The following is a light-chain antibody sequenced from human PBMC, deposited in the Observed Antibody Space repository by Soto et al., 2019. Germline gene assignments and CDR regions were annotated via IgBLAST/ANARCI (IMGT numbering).Light chain of an antibody. CDR1: QSISTS. CDR2: AAS. CDR3: QQTFSTSIT. V-gene: IGKV1-39*01. Sequence: DIQMTQSQSSLSASVGDRVAVTCRASQSISTSLNWYQQKPGKAPMLLIYAASSLQGGVPSRFSGSGSGTDFTLTISRLQPEDFATYYCQQTFSTSITFGQGTRLEIK. J-gene: IGKJ5*01.